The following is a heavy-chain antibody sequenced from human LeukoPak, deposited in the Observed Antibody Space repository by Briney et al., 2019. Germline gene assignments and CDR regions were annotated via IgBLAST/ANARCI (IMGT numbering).Heavy chain of an antibody. CDR3: ARDFSIDDAGVADVFDV. CDR1: GGSIRSYY. J-gene: IGHJ3*01. CDR2: IYTSGTT. D-gene: IGHD2-15*01. Sequence: SETLSLTYTVSGGSIRSYYWSWIRQPAGKGLEWIGRIYTSGTTNYSPSLKSRVSMSVDTSKMQLSLKLTSVTAADTAVYYCARDFSIDDAGVADVFDVWGQGAMVTVSS. V-gene: IGHV4-4*07.